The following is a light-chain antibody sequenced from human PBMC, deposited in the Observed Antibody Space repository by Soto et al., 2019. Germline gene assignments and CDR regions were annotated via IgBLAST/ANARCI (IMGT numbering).Light chain of an antibody. J-gene: IGKJ4*01. CDR1: QSISGY. Sequence: DIQMTQSPSTLSASVGDRVTIACRASQSISGYLAWYQRKPGKAPKLLIYDASNLETGVPSRFSGSGSGTEFPLTLNRLPPDDFSTYYCQQYSAYPLTFGGGTKVEIK. CDR2: DAS. CDR3: QQYSAYPLT. V-gene: IGKV1-5*01.